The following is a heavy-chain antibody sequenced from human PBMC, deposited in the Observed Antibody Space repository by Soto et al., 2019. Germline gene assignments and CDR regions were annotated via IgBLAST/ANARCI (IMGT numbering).Heavy chain of an antibody. CDR1: RYTITELS. D-gene: IGHD3-10*01. J-gene: IGHJ4*02. CDR3: ATDTASLVPN. Sequence: ASVKVSCKVSRYTITELSLHSVRRAPGKGLEWMGGFDPEDGETIYAQKFQGRVTMTEDTSTDTAYMELSSLRSEDTAVYYCATDTASLVPNWGQGTLVTVSS. V-gene: IGHV1-24*01. CDR2: FDPEDGET.